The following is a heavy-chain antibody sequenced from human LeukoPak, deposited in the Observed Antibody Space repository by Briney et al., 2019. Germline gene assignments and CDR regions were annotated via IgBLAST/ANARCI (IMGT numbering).Heavy chain of an antibody. CDR1: GGSISSYY. D-gene: IGHD5-24*01. V-gene: IGHV4-59*08. Sequence: SETLSLTCTVSGGSISSYYWSWIRQPPGKGLEWIGYIYYSGSTNYNPSLKSRVTISVDTSKNQLSLKVTSVTAADTAVYYCARHPRDGATTYFDYWGQGTLVAVSS. J-gene: IGHJ4*02. CDR3: ARHPRDGATTYFDY. CDR2: IYYSGST.